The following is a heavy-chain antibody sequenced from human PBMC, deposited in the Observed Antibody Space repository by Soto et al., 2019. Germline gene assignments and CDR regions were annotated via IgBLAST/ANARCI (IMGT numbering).Heavy chain of an antibody. V-gene: IGHV4-39*01. D-gene: IGHD3-3*01. Sequence: SETLSLTCTVSGGSISSSSYYWGWIRQPPGKGLEWIGSIYYSGSTYYNPSLKSRVTISVDTSKNQFSLKLSSVTAADTAVYHCARGDYDFWSGHYLNWFDPWGQGTLVTVSS. CDR2: IYYSGST. CDR3: ARGDYDFWSGHYLNWFDP. CDR1: GGSISSSSYY. J-gene: IGHJ5*02.